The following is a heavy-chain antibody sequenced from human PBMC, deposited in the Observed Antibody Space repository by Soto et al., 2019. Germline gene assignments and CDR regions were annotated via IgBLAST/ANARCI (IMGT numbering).Heavy chain of an antibody. CDR2: IWYDGSNK. Sequence: GGSLRLSCVASGFTFSSYAMHWVRQVAGKGLEWVAVIWYDGSNKWYADSVKGRFTISRDNSKDTLYLQMDSLRAEDTAVYYCASRSPALDYWGQGTLVTVSS. D-gene: IGHD2-2*01. V-gene: IGHV3-33*01. CDR3: ASRSPALDY. J-gene: IGHJ4*02. CDR1: GFTFSSYA.